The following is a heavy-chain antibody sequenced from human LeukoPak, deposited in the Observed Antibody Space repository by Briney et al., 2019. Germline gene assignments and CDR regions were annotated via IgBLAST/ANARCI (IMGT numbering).Heavy chain of an antibody. CDR1: GGSISSYY. CDR3: AREGPTATTIDY. Sequence: SETLSLTCTVSGGSISSYYWSWIRQPPGKGLEWLGYIYYSGNTNYNPSLRSRVTISVDMSRDPFSLKLSSVTAADTAVYFCAREGPTATTIDYWGQGTLVTVSS. CDR2: IYYSGNT. V-gene: IGHV4-59*01. J-gene: IGHJ4*02. D-gene: IGHD2-21*02.